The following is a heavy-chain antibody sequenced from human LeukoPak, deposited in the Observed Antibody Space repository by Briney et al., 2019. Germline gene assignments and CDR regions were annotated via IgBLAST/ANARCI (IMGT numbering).Heavy chain of an antibody. Sequence: GGSLRLSCAASGFTFSSYGMSWVRQAPGKGLEWVSAISGSGGSTYYADSVKGRFTISRDNSKNTLYLQMNSLRAEDTAVYYCAKRRGLELLYYYYMDAWGKGTTVTVSS. CDR1: GFTFSSYG. CDR3: AKRRGLELLYYYYMDA. V-gene: IGHV3-23*01. CDR2: ISGSGGST. D-gene: IGHD1-7*01. J-gene: IGHJ6*03.